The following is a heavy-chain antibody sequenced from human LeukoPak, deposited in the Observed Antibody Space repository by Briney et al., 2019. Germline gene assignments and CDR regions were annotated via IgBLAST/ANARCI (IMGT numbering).Heavy chain of an antibody. V-gene: IGHV3-74*01. D-gene: IGHD3-3*02. CDR3: ARELVFDP. J-gene: IGHJ5*02. CDR1: GFTFSSYW. Sequence: PGGSLRLSCAASGFTFSSYWMHWVRQAPGKGLVWVSRINIDGSSTSYADSVKGRFSILRDNAKNTVYLQMNSLRAEDTAVYYCARELVFDPWGQGTLVTVSS. CDR2: INIDGSST.